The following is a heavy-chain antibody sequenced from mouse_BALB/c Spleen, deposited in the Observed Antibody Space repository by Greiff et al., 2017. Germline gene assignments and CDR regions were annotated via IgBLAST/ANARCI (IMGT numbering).Heavy chain of an antibody. CDR3: ARSHYYGYVDAMDY. V-gene: IGHV1S135*01. D-gene: IGHD1-2*01. J-gene: IGHJ4*01. CDR1: GYSFTSYY. Sequence: QLQESGPELMKPGASVKISCKASGYSFTSYYMHWVKQSHGKSLEWIGYIDPFNGGTSYNQKFKGKATLTVDKSSSTAYMHLSSLTSEDSAVYYCARSHYYGYVDAMDYWGQGTSGTVSS. CDR2: IDPFNGGT.